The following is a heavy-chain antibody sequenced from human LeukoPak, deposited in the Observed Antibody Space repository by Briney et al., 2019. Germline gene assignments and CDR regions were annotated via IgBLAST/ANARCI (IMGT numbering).Heavy chain of an antibody. D-gene: IGHD6-13*01. J-gene: IGHJ4*02. CDR2: ISVYNGNT. Sequence: SVKVSCKASGYTFTNFGISWVRQAPGQGLEWMGWISVYNGNTNLAQKLQGRVTMTTDTSTTTAYMELRNLRSDDTAVYYCARDHSSSSQLFDYWGRGTLVTVSS. CDR1: GYTFTNFG. V-gene: IGHV1-18*01. CDR3: ARDHSSSSQLFDY.